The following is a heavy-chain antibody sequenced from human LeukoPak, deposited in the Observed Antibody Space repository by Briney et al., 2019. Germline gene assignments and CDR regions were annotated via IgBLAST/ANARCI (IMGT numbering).Heavy chain of an antibody. Sequence: GESLTISCKGSGYSFTNNWIAWVPQRPGRGLEWMGIIHPGDFDTRYSPSFQGQVTISVDKSVSVAYLQLSSLKGSDTAKYFCAGTQSTTGGAFDIWGLGTMVIVSS. CDR1: GYSFTNNW. D-gene: IGHD2-8*02. CDR3: AGTQSTTGGAFDI. V-gene: IGHV5-51*01. J-gene: IGHJ3*02. CDR2: IHPGDFDT.